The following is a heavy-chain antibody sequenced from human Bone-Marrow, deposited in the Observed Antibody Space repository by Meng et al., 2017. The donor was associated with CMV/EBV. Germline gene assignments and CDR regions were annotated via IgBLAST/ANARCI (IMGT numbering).Heavy chain of an antibody. CDR3: ARDDGNNWYYFDF. D-gene: IGHD1-1*01. V-gene: IGHV4-39*07. Sequence: VSGDSIGRSRSYGGWIRQSPGSGLEWIGSVFHTGRTFYSPSFKSRVTVSVDTSKNEFSLTLSSVTAADTAVYYCARDDGNNWYYFDFWGPGTLVTVSS. CDR1: GDSIGRSRSY. CDR2: VFHTGRT. J-gene: IGHJ4*02.